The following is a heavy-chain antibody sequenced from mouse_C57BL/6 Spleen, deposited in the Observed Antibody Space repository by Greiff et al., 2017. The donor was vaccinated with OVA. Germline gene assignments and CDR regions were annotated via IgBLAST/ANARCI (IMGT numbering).Heavy chain of an antibody. J-gene: IGHJ1*03. D-gene: IGHD1-1*01. Sequence: VQLQQSGAELVMPGASVKLSCKASGYTFTSYWMHWVKQRPGQGLEWIGEIDPSDSYTNYNQKFKGKSTLTVDKSSSTAYMQLSSLTSEDSAVYYCAQNYYGSSHWYFDVWGTGTTVTVSS. V-gene: IGHV1-69*01. CDR3: AQNYYGSSHWYFDV. CDR1: GYTFTSYW. CDR2: IDPSDSYT.